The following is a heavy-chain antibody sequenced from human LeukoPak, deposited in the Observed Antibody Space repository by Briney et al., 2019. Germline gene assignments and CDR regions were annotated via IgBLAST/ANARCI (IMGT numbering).Heavy chain of an antibody. V-gene: IGHV1-18*04. CDR2: ISAYNGNT. Sequence: VASVKVSCKASGYTFTAHYIHWVRQAPGQGLEWMGWISAYNGNTNYAQKLQGRVTMTTDTSTSTAYMELRSLRSDDTAVYYCARVDRLFTDAFDIWGQGTMVTVSS. CDR1: GYTFTAHY. D-gene: IGHD3-22*01. J-gene: IGHJ3*02. CDR3: ARVDRLFTDAFDI.